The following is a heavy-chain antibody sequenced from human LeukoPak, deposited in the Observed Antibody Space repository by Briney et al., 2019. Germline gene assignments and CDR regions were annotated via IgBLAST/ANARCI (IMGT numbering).Heavy chain of an antibody. Sequence: ASVTVSFKASGYTFTIYGISWVRQAPGQGLEWMGWISAYNGNTNYAQKLQGRVTMTTDTSTSTAYTELRSLRSDDTAVYYCAQSYYYDSSGYYGGLDYWGQGTLVTVSS. CDR3: AQSYYYDSSGYYGGLDY. CDR1: GYTFTIYG. D-gene: IGHD3-22*01. V-gene: IGHV1-18*01. J-gene: IGHJ4*02. CDR2: ISAYNGNT.